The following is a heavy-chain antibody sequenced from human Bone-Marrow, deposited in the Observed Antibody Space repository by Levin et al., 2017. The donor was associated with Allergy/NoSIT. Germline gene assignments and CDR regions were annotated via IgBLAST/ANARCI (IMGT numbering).Heavy chain of an antibody. CDR2: ITKNGGAT. CDR1: GFSFSDYG. J-gene: IGHJ6*02. D-gene: IGHD3-10*01. CDR3: ATRGVPKYYYYGMDV. Sequence: PGGSLRLSCAASGFSFSDYGMSWVRQAPGKGLEWVSAITKNGGATHYADSVKGRFTISRDNSKNTLYLQLNSLRTEDTAIYYCATRGVPKYYYYGMDVWGQGTTVTVSS. V-gene: IGHV3-23*01.